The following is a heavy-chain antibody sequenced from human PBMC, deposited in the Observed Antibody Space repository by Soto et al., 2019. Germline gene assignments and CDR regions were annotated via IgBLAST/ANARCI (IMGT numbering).Heavy chain of an antibody. D-gene: IGHD3-3*01. CDR3: ARDGDARRTTNPYYYTGMDV. Sequence: QVQLQESGPGLVEASETLSLTCTVSGGSLGSYYWSWIRQPPGKGLEWIGYVFYTGRANYNASLKNRVSISLDTSNYQITLKLSSVTAADTAVYYCARDGDARRTTNPYYYTGMDVWGPGTTVTVSS. J-gene: IGHJ6*02. V-gene: IGHV4-59*01. CDR2: VFYTGRA. CDR1: GGSLGSYY.